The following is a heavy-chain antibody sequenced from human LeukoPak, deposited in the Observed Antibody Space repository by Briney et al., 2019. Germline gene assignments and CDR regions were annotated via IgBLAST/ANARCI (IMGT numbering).Heavy chain of an antibody. CDR3: ARHESSSWYLEGPSY. D-gene: IGHD6-13*01. J-gene: IGHJ4*02. CDR2: IYYSGST. V-gene: IGHV4-59*08. Sequence: PSETLSLTCTVSGDSISSDYWSWIRQPPGKGLEWIGNIYYSGSTNYNPSLKSRVTISADTSKNQFFLKLSSVTAADTAVYYCARHESSSWYLEGPSYWGQGTLVTVSS. CDR1: GDSISSDY.